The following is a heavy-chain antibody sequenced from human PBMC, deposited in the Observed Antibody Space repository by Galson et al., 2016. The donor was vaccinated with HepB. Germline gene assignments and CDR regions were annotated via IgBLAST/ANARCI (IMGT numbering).Heavy chain of an antibody. D-gene: IGHD3-10*01. CDR3: ARVRASGVPPRTTYGIDV. Sequence: SVKVSCKASGYSFTAYYIHWVREIPGQGLQWMGWINPNSGVTNYAQRFQRWVTMTRDTSSSTVYMELSRLRSDDTAIYYCARVRASGVPPRTTYGIDVWGQGTTVTVSS. V-gene: IGHV1-2*04. CDR2: INPNSGVT. J-gene: IGHJ6*02. CDR1: GYSFTAYY.